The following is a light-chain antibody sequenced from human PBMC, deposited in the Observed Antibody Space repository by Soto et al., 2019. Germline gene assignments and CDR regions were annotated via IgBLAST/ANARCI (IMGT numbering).Light chain of an antibody. Sequence: DIQMTQSPSTLSASVGDTVTITCRASQSISSWLAWYQQKPGKAPKLLIYRASTLQSGVPSRFSGSGSGTEFTLTISSLQPDDFATDYCQQYSSYWTFAQGTKVDIK. CDR3: QQYSSYWT. CDR1: QSISSW. CDR2: RAS. J-gene: IGKJ1*01. V-gene: IGKV1-5*03.